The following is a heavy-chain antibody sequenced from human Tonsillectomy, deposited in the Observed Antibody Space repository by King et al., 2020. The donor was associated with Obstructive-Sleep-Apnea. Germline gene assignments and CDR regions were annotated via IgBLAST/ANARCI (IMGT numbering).Heavy chain of an antibody. CDR3: ARDPSTYYDFWSGQGYYFDY. CDR2: ISSSSSTI. J-gene: IGHJ4*02. CDR1: GFTFSSYS. Sequence: EVQLVESGGGLVQRGGSLRLSCAASGFTFSSYSMNWVRQAPGKGLEWVSYISSSSSTIYYADSVKGRFTISRDNAKNSLYLQMNSLRAEDTAVYYCARDPSTYYDFWSGQGYYFDYWGQGTLVPVPS. D-gene: IGHD3-3*01. V-gene: IGHV3-48*04.